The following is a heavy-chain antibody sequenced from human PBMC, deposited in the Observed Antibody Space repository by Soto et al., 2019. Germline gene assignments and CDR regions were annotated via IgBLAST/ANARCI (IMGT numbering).Heavy chain of an antibody. CDR1: GGTFSSHA. Sequence: QVQLVQSGAAVKKPGSSVKLSCKASGGTFSSHAVSWVRQAPGQGFEWMGGIIPIFGTVNYTQKFQDRVTITADESTSIAHMALSSMRSEDTAIYYCAQADIVLMGVAFDIWGQGTMVTVSS. CDR3: AQADIVLMGVAFDI. V-gene: IGHV1-69*01. J-gene: IGHJ3*02. CDR2: IIPIFGTV. D-gene: IGHD2-15*01.